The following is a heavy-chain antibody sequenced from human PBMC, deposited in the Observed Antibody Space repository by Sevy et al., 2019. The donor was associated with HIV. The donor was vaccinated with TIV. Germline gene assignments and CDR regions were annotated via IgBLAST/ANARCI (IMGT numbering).Heavy chain of an antibody. CDR3: ARERSSITMIVVGINAFDI. CDR2: ISAYNGNT. J-gene: IGHJ3*02. CDR1: GYTFTSYG. Sequence: ASVKVSCKASGYTFTSYGISWVRQAPGQGLEWMGWISAYNGNTNYAQKPQGRVTMTTDTSTSTAYMELRSLRSDDTAVYYCARERSSITMIVVGINAFDIWGQGTMVTVSS. D-gene: IGHD3-22*01. V-gene: IGHV1-18*01.